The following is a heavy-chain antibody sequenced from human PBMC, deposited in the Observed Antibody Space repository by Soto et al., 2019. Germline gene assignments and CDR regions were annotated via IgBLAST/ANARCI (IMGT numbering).Heavy chain of an antibody. CDR2: ISGSGGST. CDR1: GLTFTTYA. V-gene: IGHV3-23*01. CDR3: AKGSRTGTAWSYYNYYMDV. D-gene: IGHD1-7*01. J-gene: IGHJ6*03. Sequence: EVQLLESGGGLVQPGGSLRLSCAASGLTFTTYAMSWVRQPPGKGLEWVSGISGSGGSTNYADSVKGRFTIYRDNSKNTLDLQMNSLRAEDTAIYYCAKGSRTGTAWSYYNYYMDVWGKGATVTVSS.